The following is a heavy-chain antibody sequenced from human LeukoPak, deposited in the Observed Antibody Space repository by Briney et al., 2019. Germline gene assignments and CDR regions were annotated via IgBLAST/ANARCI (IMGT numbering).Heavy chain of an antibody. J-gene: IGHJ4*02. CDR3: ASSLYGSGSYYNFDY. CDR1: GFTFRNHW. CDR2: IKRDGSDK. D-gene: IGHD3-10*01. Sequence: PGGSLRLSCAASGFTFRNHWMSWVRQAPGTGLEWVANIKRDGSDKYYVDSVKGRFTISRDNAQNSLFLQMNSLRAEDTAVYYCASSLYGSGSYYNFDYWGQGTLATVSS. V-gene: IGHV3-7*01.